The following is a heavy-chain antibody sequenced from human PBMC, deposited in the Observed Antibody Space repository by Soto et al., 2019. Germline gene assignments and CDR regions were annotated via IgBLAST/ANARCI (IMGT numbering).Heavy chain of an antibody. CDR2: IFPISGAA. V-gene: IGHV1-69*06. Sequence: SVKVSCKASGGTFSNYVVNWVRQAPGQGLEWMGRIFPISGAANYAQKFQGRVTITADKSTSTSYMELSSLRSEDTAVYYCARDMTRTVVPYFDFWGQGTLVTVSS. CDR1: GGTFSNYV. D-gene: IGHD1-7*01. CDR3: ARDMTRTVVPYFDF. J-gene: IGHJ4*02.